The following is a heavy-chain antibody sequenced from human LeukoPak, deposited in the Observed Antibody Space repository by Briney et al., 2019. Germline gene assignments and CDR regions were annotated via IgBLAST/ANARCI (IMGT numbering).Heavy chain of an antibody. V-gene: IGHV4-34*01. CDR1: GGSFSGYY. J-gene: IGHJ4*02. Sequence: SETLSLTCAVYGGSFSGYYWSWIRQPPGKGLEWIGEINHSGSTNYNPSLKSRVTISVDTSKNQFSLKLSSVTAADTAVYYCARQGHNWNYGDLGYYFDYWGQGTLVTVSS. D-gene: IGHD1-7*01. CDR2: INHSGST. CDR3: ARQGHNWNYGDLGYYFDY.